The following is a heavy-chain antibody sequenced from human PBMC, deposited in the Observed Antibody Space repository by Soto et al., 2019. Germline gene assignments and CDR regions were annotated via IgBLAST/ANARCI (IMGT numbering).Heavy chain of an antibody. CDR3: AKDNHDSSGYYAYYFDY. J-gene: IGHJ4*02. V-gene: IGHV3-23*01. CDR2: ISGSGGST. Sequence: GGSLRLSCTASGFTFRTYTMNWVRQAPGKGLEWVSAISGSGGSTYYADPVKGRFTISRDNSKNTLYLQMNSLRAEDTAVYYCAKDNHDSSGYYAYYFDYWGQGTLVTVSS. D-gene: IGHD3-22*01. CDR1: GFTFRTYT.